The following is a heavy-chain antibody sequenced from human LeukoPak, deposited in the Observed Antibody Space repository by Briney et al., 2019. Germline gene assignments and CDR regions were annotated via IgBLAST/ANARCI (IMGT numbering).Heavy chain of an antibody. Sequence: SVKVSCKAPGGTFSSYAISWVRQAPGQGLEWMGGIFPIFGTANYAQKFQGRVTITADESTSTAYMELSSLRSEDTAVYYCAREQGYCSSTSCYTGMDVWGKGTTVTVSS. D-gene: IGHD2-2*02. V-gene: IGHV1-69*13. J-gene: IGHJ6*04. CDR3: AREQGYCSSTSCYTGMDV. CDR2: IFPIFGTA. CDR1: GGTFSSYA.